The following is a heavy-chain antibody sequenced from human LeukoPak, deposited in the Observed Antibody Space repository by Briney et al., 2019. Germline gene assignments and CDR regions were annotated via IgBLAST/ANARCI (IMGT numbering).Heavy chain of an antibody. CDR1: GGSISSYY. CDR3: AREKDYYDSSGYYDGFDL. Sequence: RSSETLSLTCTVSGGSISSYYWSWIRQPPGKGLEWIGYIYYSGSTNYNPSLKSRVTISVDTSKNQFSLKLSSVTAADTAVYYCAREKDYYDSSGYYDGFDLWGRGTLVTVSS. D-gene: IGHD3-22*01. J-gene: IGHJ2*01. V-gene: IGHV4-59*01. CDR2: IYYSGST.